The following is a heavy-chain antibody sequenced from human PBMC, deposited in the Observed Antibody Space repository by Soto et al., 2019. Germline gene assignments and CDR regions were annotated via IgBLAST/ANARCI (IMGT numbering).Heavy chain of an antibody. CDR3: ARDPGYDSSGYYYYYGMDV. CDR2: IIPIFGTA. D-gene: IGHD3-22*01. CDR1: GGTFSSYA. J-gene: IGHJ6*02. V-gene: IGHV1-69*13. Sequence: GASVKVSCKASGGTFSSYAISWVRQAPGQGLEWMGGIIPIFGTANYAQKFQGRVTITADESTSTAYMELSSLRSEDTAVYYCARDPGYDSSGYYYYYGMDVWGQGTTVTVSS.